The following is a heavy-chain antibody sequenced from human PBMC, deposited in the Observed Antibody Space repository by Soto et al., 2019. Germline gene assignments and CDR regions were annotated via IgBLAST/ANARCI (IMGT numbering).Heavy chain of an antibody. D-gene: IGHD5-18*01. V-gene: IGHV4-4*07. CDR3: ARRVDTAMAAKGDYYYYGMDV. CDR2: IYTSGST. J-gene: IGHJ6*02. CDR1: GGSISSYY. Sequence: SETLSLTCTVSGGSISSYYWSWIRQPAGKGLEWIGRIYTSGSTNYNPSLKSRVTMSVDTSKNQFSLKLSSVTAADTAMYYCARRVDTAMAAKGDYYYYGMDVWGQGTTVTVSS.